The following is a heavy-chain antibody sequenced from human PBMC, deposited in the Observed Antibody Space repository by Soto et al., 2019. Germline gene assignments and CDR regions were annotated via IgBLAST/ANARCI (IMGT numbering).Heavy chain of an antibody. CDR3: APLHARGVVDH. D-gene: IGHD2-2*01. Sequence: EVQLLESGGGLVQPGGSLTLSCTASGLTFNMYAMSWVRQAPGKALEWVSAITGSGVSTYYADSVKGRFTISRDNSKNSLYLQMNSLRAEDTAVYYCAPLHARGVVDHWGQGPLVTVSS. CDR2: ITGSGVST. CDR1: GLTFNMYA. J-gene: IGHJ4*02. V-gene: IGHV3-23*01.